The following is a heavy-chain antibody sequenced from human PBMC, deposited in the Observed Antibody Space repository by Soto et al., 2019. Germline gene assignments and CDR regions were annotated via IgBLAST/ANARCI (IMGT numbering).Heavy chain of an antibody. CDR2: ISISGGET. D-gene: IGHD6-13*01. J-gene: IGHJ4*02. CDR3: AKSRAYRSSPFDY. V-gene: IGHV3-23*01. Sequence: GGSLRLSCAASGFTFSTYAMIWVRQAPGKGLEWVSAISISGGETYYADSVKGRFTISRDNSKNTVYLQMNSLRAEDTAVYYCAKSRAYRSSPFDYWGQGTLVTVSS. CDR1: GFTFSTYA.